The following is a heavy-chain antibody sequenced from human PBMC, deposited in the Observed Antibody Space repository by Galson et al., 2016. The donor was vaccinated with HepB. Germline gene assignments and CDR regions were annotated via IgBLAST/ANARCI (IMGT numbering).Heavy chain of an antibody. CDR2: ITPLFGTK. J-gene: IGHJ4*02. CDR3: ATNAGRRGIFFHY. V-gene: IGHV1-69*06. D-gene: IGHD3-10*01. Sequence: CKASGGTYNSQPTSWVRQAPGQGPEWMAEITPLFGTKNYAQNFQGRLSIAADRSTSTVYMELSGLTSDDTAVYYCATNAGRRGIFFHYWGQGTLVTVSS. CDR1: GGTYNSQP.